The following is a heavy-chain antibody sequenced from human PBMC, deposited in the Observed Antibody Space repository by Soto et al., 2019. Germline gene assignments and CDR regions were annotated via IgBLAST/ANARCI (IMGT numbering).Heavy chain of an antibody. CDR2: IYHSGST. Sequence: QLQLQESGSGLVKPSQTLSLTCAVSGGSISSGGYSWSWIRQPPGKGLEWIGYIYHSGSTYYNPSLKSRVTISVDRSKNQFSLKLSSVTAAYTAVYYCARVSPPRFREYWYFDLWGRGTLVTVSS. D-gene: IGHD3-16*01. CDR3: ARVSPPRFREYWYFDL. CDR1: GGSISSGGYS. V-gene: IGHV4-30-2*01. J-gene: IGHJ2*01.